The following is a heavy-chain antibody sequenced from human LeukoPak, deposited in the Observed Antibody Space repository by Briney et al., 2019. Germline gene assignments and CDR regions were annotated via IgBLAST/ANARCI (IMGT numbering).Heavy chain of an antibody. CDR2: ISAYNGNT. J-gene: IGHJ4*02. Sequence: ASVKVSCKASGYTFTSYGISWVRQAPGQGLEWMGWISAYNGNTNYAQKLQGRVTMTTDTSTTTVYMELSSLRSEDTAVYYCARGYSSSWPSDYWGQGTLVTVSS. V-gene: IGHV1-18*01. D-gene: IGHD6-13*01. CDR3: ARGYSSSWPSDY. CDR1: GYTFTSYG.